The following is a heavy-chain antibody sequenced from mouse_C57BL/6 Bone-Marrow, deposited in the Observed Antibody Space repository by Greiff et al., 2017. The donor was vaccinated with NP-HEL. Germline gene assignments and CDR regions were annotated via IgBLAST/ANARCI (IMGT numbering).Heavy chain of an antibody. Sequence: EVQLQQSGPELVKPGASVKISCKASGYTFTDYYMNWVKQSHGKSLEWIGDINPNNGGTSYNQKFKGKATLTVDKSSSTAYMELRSLTSEDSAVYYCAREDYYGSFYYAMDYWGQGTSVTVSS. CDR1: GYTFTDYY. CDR2: INPNNGGT. CDR3: AREDYYGSFYYAMDY. D-gene: IGHD1-1*01. J-gene: IGHJ4*01. V-gene: IGHV1-26*01.